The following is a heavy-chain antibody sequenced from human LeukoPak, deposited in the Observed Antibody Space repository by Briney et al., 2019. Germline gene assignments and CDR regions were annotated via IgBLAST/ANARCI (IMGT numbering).Heavy chain of an antibody. V-gene: IGHV3-11*04. J-gene: IGHJ4*02. D-gene: IGHD3-22*01. CDR2: ISSGNTYV. CDR1: GFTFSDFY. Sequence: PGGSLRLSCAASGFTFSDFYMSWIRQAPGRGLEWVSSISSGNTYVYYADSVTGRFTISRDNANNSLSLQMNSLSAEDTAVYYCASRPRPYCYDSNGYFPLNFWGQGTLVAVSS. CDR3: ASRPRPYCYDSNGYFPLNF.